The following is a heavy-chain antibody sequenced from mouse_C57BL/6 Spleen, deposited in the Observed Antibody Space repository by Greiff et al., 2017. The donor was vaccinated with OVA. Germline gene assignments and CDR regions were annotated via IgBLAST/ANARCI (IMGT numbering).Heavy chain of an antibody. D-gene: IGHD1-1*01. CDR1: GYTFTSYW. CDR3: ARFYYHYAMDY. V-gene: IGHV1-53*01. CDR2: INPSNGGT. Sequence: VKLMESGTELVKPGASVKLSCKASGYTFTSYWMHWVKQRPGQGLEWIGNINPSNGGTNYNEKFKSKATLTVDKSSSTAYMQLSSLTSEDSAVYYCARFYYHYAMDYWGQGTSVTVSS. J-gene: IGHJ4*01.